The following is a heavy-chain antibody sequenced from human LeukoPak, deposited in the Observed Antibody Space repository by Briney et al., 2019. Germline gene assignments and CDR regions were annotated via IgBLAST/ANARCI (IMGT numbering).Heavy chain of an antibody. V-gene: IGHV3-21*01. D-gene: IGHD1-26*01. CDR1: GFTFSSYS. CDR2: ISSSSSYI. J-gene: IGHJ4*02. CDR3: ARSIVGATSPPQNY. Sequence: GGSLRLSCAASGFTFSSYSMNWVRQAPGKGLEGVSSISSSSSYIYYADSVKGRFTISRDNAKNSLYLQMNSLRAEDTAVYYCARSIVGATSPPQNYWGQGTLVTVSS.